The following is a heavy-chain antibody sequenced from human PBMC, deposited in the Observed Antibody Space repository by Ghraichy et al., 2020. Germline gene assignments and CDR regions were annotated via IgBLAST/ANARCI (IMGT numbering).Heavy chain of an antibody. CDR3: AKLAGMGAWYFED. CDR1: GFTFSCCA. J-gene: IGHJ4*02. CDR2: ISNTGGAT. D-gene: IGHD6-19*01. V-gene: IGHV3-23*01. Sequence: GGSLRLSCAASGFTFSCCAMSWVRQAPGKGLEWVSTISNTGGATYYADSVKGRFTISRDNSKNTLSLQMNSLRGDDTAIYFCAKLAGMGAWYFEDWGQGTLVTVSS.